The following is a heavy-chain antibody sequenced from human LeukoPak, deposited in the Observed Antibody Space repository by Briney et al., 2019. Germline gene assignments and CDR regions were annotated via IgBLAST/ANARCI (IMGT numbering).Heavy chain of an antibody. Sequence: GGSLRLSCSASGFTFSRFWMSWIRQAPGKGLEYVALIKQGGSEIFHMDSVKGRFTISRDDATNSLYLQMNSLRVEDTALYYCARDRESESDSEGDYWGQGTLVTVSS. CDR3: ARDRESESDSEGDY. CDR1: GFTFSRFW. V-gene: IGHV3-7*01. J-gene: IGHJ4*02. CDR2: IKQGGSEI. D-gene: IGHD4-11*01.